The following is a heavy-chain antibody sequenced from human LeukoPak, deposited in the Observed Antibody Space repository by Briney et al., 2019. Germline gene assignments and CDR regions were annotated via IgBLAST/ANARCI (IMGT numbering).Heavy chain of an antibody. CDR3: ARESPGIAAAGREPFDY. D-gene: IGHD6-13*01. V-gene: IGHV1-18*01. J-gene: IGHJ4*02. CDR2: ISAYNGNT. Sequence: GASVKVSRKASGYTFTSYGISWVRQAPGQGLEWMGWISAYNGNTNYAQKLQGRVTMTTDTSTSTAYMELRSLRSDDTAVYYCARESPGIAAAGREPFDYWGQGTLVTVSS. CDR1: GYTFTSYG.